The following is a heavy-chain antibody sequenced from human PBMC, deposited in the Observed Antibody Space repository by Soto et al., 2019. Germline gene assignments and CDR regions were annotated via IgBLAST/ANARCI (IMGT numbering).Heavy chain of an antibody. CDR1: GYTFTSYY. J-gene: IGHJ4*02. D-gene: IGHD5-12*01. V-gene: IGHV1-46*03. CDR3: ARREMATTGGVDY. Sequence: ASVKVSCQASGYTFTSYYMHWVRQAPGQGLEWMGIINPSGGSTSYAQKFQGRVTMTRDTSTSTVYMELSSLRSEDTAVYYWARREMATTGGVDYCGQGNLVTVSS. CDR2: INPSGGST.